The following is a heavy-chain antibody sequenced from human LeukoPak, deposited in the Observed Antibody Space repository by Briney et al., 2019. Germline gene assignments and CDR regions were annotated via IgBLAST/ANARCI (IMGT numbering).Heavy chain of an antibody. CDR3: TKVRSLGALDDAFD. J-gene: IGHJ3*02. CDR2: IRHDGSNK. Sequence: GGSLRLSCAASGFPFSSYAMHWVRQAPGKGLEGVAFIRHDGSNKYHIDSVKGRFTISRDNSKNTLYLQMNSLRAEDTAVYYCTKVRSLGALDDAFDMGPRDNGHRLF. D-gene: IGHD7-27*01. V-gene: IGHV3-30*02. CDR1: GFPFSSYA.